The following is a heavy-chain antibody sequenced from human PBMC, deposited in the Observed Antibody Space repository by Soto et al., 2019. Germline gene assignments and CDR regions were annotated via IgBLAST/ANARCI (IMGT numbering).Heavy chain of an antibody. J-gene: IGHJ4*02. CDR3: ARQIYDSDTGPNFKYYFDS. V-gene: IGHV5-10-1*01. CDR2: IDPSDSQT. CDR1: GYSFAGYW. D-gene: IGHD3-22*01. Sequence: VESVTNSCKESGYSFAGYWITWVLQKPGKGLEWMGRIDPSDSQTYYSPSFRGHVTISATKSITTVFLQWSSLRASDTAMYYCARQIYDSDTGPNFKYYFDSWGQGTPVTVSS.